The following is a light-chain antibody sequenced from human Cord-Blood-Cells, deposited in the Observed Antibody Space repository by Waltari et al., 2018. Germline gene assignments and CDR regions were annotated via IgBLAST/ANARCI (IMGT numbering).Light chain of an antibody. V-gene: IGKV1-9*01. J-gene: IGKJ4*01. CDR2: GAS. CDR1: QGISSY. Sequence: DIQLTQSPSFLSASVGDRVTITCRASQGISSYLAWYQQKPGKAPKLLIYGASTLQSGVPAMFSGRGSGAEFTLTISSLQREDFATYYCQQLNSYPLTFGGGTKVEIK. CDR3: QQLNSYPLT.